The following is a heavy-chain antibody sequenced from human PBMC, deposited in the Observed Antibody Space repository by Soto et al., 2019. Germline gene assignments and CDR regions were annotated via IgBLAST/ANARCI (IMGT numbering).Heavy chain of an antibody. J-gene: IGHJ4*02. CDR3: ARDGYSYGHDY. CDR1: GFTFSSYS. Sequence: EVQLVESGGGLVRPGGSLRLSCAASGFTFSSYSMNWVRQAPGKGLEWVSYISSSSSTIYYADSVKGRFTISRDNAKNSLYLQMISLRDEDTAVYYCARDGYSYGHDYWGQGTLVTVSS. D-gene: IGHD5-18*01. CDR2: ISSSSSTI. V-gene: IGHV3-48*02.